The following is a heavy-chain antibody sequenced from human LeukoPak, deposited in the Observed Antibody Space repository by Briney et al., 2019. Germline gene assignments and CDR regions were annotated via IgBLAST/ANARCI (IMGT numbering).Heavy chain of an antibody. J-gene: IGHJ3*02. Sequence: ASVTVSCKASGYTFTGYYMHWVRQAPGQGLEWMGWINPNSGGTNYAQKFQGRVTMTRDTSISTAYMELSRLRSDDTAVYYCAFSRSAYCGGDCYAFDIWGQGTMVTVSS. D-gene: IGHD2-21*02. CDR1: GYTFTGYY. V-gene: IGHV1-2*02. CDR3: AFSRSAYCGGDCYAFDI. CDR2: INPNSGGT.